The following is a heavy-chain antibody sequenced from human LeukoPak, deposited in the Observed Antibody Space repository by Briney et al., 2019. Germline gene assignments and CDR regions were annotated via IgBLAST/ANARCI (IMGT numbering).Heavy chain of an antibody. J-gene: IGHJ6*03. Sequence: SETLSLTCTVSGDSISSSSYYWGWIRQPPGKGLEWIGSIYYSGSTYYNPSLKSRVTISVDTSKNQFSLKLSSVTAADTAVYYCARGSPDYYGSGSYYKVGYYYYMDVWGKGTTVTVSS. CDR2: IYYSGST. D-gene: IGHD3-10*01. CDR3: ARGSPDYYGSGSYYKVGYYYYMDV. V-gene: IGHV4-39*07. CDR1: GDSISSSSYY.